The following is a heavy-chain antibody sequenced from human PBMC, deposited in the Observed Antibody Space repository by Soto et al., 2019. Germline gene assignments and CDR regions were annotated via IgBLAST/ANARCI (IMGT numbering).Heavy chain of an antibody. D-gene: IGHD3-9*01. CDR1: GFTFSGYW. CDR3: VRGTNDWSGTDY. J-gene: IGHJ4*02. V-gene: IGHV3-74*01. Sequence: EVQLVESGGGNVQPGGSLRLSCAASGFTFSGYWMHWVRQAPGKGLVWVSQISGDGHHALYADSVRGRFTTSRDNAKNTLYVQMNSLTADDTAVYYCVRGTNDWSGTDYWGQGSLVIVSS. CDR2: ISGDGHHA.